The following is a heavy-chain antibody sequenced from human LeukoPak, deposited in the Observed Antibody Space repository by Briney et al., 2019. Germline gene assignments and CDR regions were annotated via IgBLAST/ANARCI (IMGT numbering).Heavy chain of an antibody. CDR1: GYTFTSYD. D-gene: IGHD2-8*01. V-gene: IGHV1-8*01. J-gene: IGHJ6*02. Sequence: GASVKVSCKASGYTFTSYDINWVRQATGQGLEWMGWMNPNSGNTGYAQKFQGRVTMTRNTSISTAYMELRSLRSDDTAVYYCARDTGGAYCTNGVCYVGMDVWGQGTTVTVSS. CDR3: ARDTGGAYCTNGVCYVGMDV. CDR2: MNPNSGNT.